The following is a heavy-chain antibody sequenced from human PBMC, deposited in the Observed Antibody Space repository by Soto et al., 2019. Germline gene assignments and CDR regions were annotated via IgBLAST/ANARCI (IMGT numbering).Heavy chain of an antibody. CDR2: IYHSGST. CDR3: ARSPDSSGYYPRRYYYGMDV. D-gene: IGHD3-22*01. V-gene: IGHV4-4*03. CDR1: GGSISSSNW. Sequence: PPKTLSLSCAVSGGSISSSNWWSWVRHPPGKGLEWIGEIYHSGSTNYNPSLKSRVTISVDKSKNQFSLKLSSVTAADTAVYYCARSPDSSGYYPRRYYYGMDVWGQGTTVT. J-gene: IGHJ6*02.